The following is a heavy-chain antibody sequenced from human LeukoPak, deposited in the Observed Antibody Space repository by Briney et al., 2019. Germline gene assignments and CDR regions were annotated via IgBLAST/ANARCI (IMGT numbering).Heavy chain of an antibody. CDR2: ISSTGSST. D-gene: IGHD3-10*01. J-gene: IGHJ4*02. CDR1: GFTFGDFY. V-gene: IGHV3-11*01. CDR3: ARQPMIRGVNVFDS. Sequence: GGSLRLSYAASGFTFGDFYMTWIRQAPGKGPEWVSFISSTGSSTYYADSVKGRFTISRDNDENSLFLHMTSLRIEDTAVYFCARQPMIRGVNVFDSWGQGTLAIVSS.